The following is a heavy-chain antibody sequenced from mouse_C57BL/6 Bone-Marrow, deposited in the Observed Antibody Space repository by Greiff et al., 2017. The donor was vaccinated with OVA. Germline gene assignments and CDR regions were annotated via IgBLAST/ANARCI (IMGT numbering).Heavy chain of an antibody. CDR3: GADYGSSYGRGLAY. CDR1: GYTFTDHI. V-gene: IGHV1-11*01. J-gene: IGHJ3*01. CDR2: IYPVSGET. Sequence: VQLQESGAELASPGASVTLSCKASGYTFTDHIMNWVKKRPGQGLEWIGRIYPVSGETNYNQKFMGKATFSVDRSSSTVYMVLNSLTSEDPAVYYCGADYGSSYGRGLAYWGQGTLVTVSA. D-gene: IGHD1-1*01.